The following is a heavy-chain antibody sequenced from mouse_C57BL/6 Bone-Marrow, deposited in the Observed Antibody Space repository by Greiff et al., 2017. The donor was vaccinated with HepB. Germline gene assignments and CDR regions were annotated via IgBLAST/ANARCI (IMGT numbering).Heavy chain of an antibody. CDR1: GYTFTDYN. V-gene: IGHV1-18*01. D-gene: IGHD2-4*01. CDR3: ARPYYDYDYYAMDY. J-gene: IGHJ4*01. CDR2: INPNNGGT. Sequence: EVQLQQSGPELVKPGASVKIPCKASGYTFTDYNMDWVKQSHGKSLEWIGDINPNNGGTIYNQKFKGKATLTVDKSSSTAYMELRSLTSEDTAVYYCARPYYDYDYYAMDYWGQGTSVTVSS.